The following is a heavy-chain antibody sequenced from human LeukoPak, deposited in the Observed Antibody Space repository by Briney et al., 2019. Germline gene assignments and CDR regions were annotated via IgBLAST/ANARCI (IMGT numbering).Heavy chain of an antibody. J-gene: IGHJ6*03. CDR3: AKRPSVTTLSRYHIDV. Sequence: PGGSLRLSCAASGFTVSSNYMAWVRQAPGKGLEWVSVIYDGGFTDYTDSVKGRFTISRDNSKNTLYLQMNSLRADDTAVYYCAKRPSVTTLSRYHIDVWGRGTTVTISS. CDR2: IYDGGFT. V-gene: IGHV3-66*04. D-gene: IGHD5/OR15-5a*01. CDR1: GFTVSSNY.